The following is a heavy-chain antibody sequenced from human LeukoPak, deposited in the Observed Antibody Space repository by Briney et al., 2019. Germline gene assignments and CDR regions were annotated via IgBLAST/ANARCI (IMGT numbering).Heavy chain of an antibody. D-gene: IGHD2-2*01. CDR1: GYTFTSYG. CDR3: ARDYSTYCSSTSCQTAHDI. J-gene: IGHJ3*02. V-gene: IGHV1-2*02. Sequence: ASVKVSCKASGYTFTSYGISWVRQAPGQGLEWMGWINPNSGGTNYAQKFQGRVTMTRDTSISTAYMELSRLRSDDTAVYYCARDYSTYCSSTSCQTAHDIWGQGTMVTVSS. CDR2: INPNSGGT.